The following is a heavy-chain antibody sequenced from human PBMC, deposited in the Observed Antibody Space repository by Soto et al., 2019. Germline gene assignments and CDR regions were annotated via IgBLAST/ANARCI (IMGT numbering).Heavy chain of an antibody. J-gene: IGHJ4*02. CDR2: IYYSGST. D-gene: IGHD1-20*01. V-gene: IGHV4-31*03. CDR3: ARVLRLLANWNDEEPYYFDY. Sequence: SETLSLTCTVSGGSISSGGYYWSWVRQHPGKGLEWIGYIYYSGSTYYNPSLKSRVTISVDTSKNQFSLKLSPGTAADTAVYYCARVLRLLANWNDEEPYYFDYWGQGTLVTVSS. CDR1: GGSISSGGYY.